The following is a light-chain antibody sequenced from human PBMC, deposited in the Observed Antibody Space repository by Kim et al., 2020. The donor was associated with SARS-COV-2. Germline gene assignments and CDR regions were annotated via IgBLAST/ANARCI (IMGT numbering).Light chain of an antibody. V-gene: IGKV4-1*01. CDR1: QTVLYNSNNKNY. Sequence: TATLNCKSSQTVLYNSNNKNYLAWYQQKPGQAPKLLIYWASIRESGVSDRFSGSGSETDFTHTISSLQAEDVAVYYCQQYYSTPPSFGQGTKLEIK. J-gene: IGKJ2*03. CDR2: WAS. CDR3: QQYYSTPPS.